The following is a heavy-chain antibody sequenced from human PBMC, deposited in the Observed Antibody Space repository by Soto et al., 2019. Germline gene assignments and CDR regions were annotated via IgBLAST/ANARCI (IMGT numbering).Heavy chain of an antibody. CDR3: ASGPIVVVTAIQFDY. CDR1: GGTFSSYA. D-gene: IGHD2-21*02. CDR2: IIPIFGTA. J-gene: IGHJ4*02. V-gene: IGHV1-69*13. Sequence: ASVKVSCKASGGTFSSYAISWVRQAPGQGLEWMGGIIPIFGTANYAQKFQGRVTITADESTSTAYMELSSLRSEDTAVYYCASGPIVVVTAIQFDYWGQGTLVTVSS.